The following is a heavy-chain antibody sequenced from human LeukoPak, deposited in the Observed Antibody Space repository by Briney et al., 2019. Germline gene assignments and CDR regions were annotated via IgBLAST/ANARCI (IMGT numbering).Heavy chain of an antibody. Sequence: GGSLRLSCAASGFTFSSYAMSWVRQAPGTGLEWVSSISGSGGSTYYADSVKGRFTISRDNSKNTLYLQTNSLRAEDTAVYYCAKDLPNPGTSRHFQYWGQGTLVTVSS. V-gene: IGHV3-23*01. CDR3: AKDLPNPGTSRHFQY. D-gene: IGHD2-8*01. J-gene: IGHJ1*01. CDR1: GFTFSSYA. CDR2: ISGSGGST.